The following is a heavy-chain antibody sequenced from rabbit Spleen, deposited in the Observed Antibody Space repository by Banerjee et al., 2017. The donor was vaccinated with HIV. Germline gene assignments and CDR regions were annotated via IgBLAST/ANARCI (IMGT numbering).Heavy chain of an antibody. Sequence: QEQLEESGGGLVKPGGTLTLTCKASGFSFSSYYYMCWVRQAPGKGPEWIACIYAGDGSTYYASWAKGRFTISKTSSTTVTLQMTSLTAADTATYFCARSASDTSYGCNLWGPGTLVTVS. V-gene: IGHV1S45*01. CDR3: ARSASDTSYGCNL. CDR2: IYAGDGST. CDR1: GFSFSSYYY. J-gene: IGHJ4*01. D-gene: IGHD6-1*01.